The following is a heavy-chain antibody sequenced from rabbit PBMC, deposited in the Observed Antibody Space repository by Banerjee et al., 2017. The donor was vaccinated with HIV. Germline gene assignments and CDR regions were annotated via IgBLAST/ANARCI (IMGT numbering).Heavy chain of an antibody. CDR2: IGTTSDNT. Sequence: QSLEESGGDLVKPGASLTLTCTASGFSFSSSDYMCWVRQAPGKGLEWIACIGTTSDNTWYASWAKGRFTISKTSSTTVTLQMTSLTAADTATYFCARGYIGYGGGAFNLWGPGTLVTVS. D-gene: IGHD7-1*01. CDR3: ARGYIGYGGGAFNL. CDR1: GFSFSSSDY. V-gene: IGHV1S40*01. J-gene: IGHJ4*01.